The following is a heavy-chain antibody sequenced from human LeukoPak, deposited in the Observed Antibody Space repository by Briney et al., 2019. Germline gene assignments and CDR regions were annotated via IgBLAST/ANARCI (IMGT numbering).Heavy chain of an antibody. J-gene: IGHJ4*02. V-gene: IGHV1-2*02. CDR3: AREGGYGDCFDY. CDR1: GYTFTGYY. D-gene: IGHD4-17*01. Sequence: ASVKVSCKASGYTFTGYYMHWVRPAPGQGREWMGWINPNSGGTNYAQKFQGRVTMTRDTSISTAYMELSRLRSDDTAVYYCAREGGYGDCFDYWGQGTLVTVSS. CDR2: INPNSGGT.